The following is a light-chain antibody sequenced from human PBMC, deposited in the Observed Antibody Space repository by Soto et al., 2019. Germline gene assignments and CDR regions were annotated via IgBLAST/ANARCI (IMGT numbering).Light chain of an antibody. CDR3: QTGGTGIQV. Sequence: QSVLTQSPSASASLGASVKLTCTLSSGQRKYAIAWHQQKPEKGPRYLMRVNSDGSHIRGDGIPDRFSGSSSGTERYLTISRLQSEDEADYYCQTGGTGIQVFGTGTKLTVL. CDR1: SGQRKYA. V-gene: IGLV4-69*01. J-gene: IGLJ1*01. CDR2: VNSDGSH.